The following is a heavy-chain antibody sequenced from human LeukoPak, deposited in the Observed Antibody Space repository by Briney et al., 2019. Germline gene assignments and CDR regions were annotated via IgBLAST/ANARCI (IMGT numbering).Heavy chain of an antibody. CDR1: GGTFSSYA. CDR2: MNPNSGNT. D-gene: IGHD5-12*01. Sequence: ASVKVSCKASGGTFSSYAISWVRQAPGQGLEWMGWMNPNSGNTGYAQKFQGRVTMTRNTSISTAYMELSSLRSEDTAVYYCARGLYSGYDSTFDYWGQGTLVTVSS. J-gene: IGHJ4*02. V-gene: IGHV1-8*02. CDR3: ARGLYSGYDSTFDY.